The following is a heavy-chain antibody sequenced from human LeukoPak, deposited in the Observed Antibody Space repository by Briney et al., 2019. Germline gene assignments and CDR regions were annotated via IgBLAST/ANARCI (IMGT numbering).Heavy chain of an antibody. V-gene: IGHV1-8*01. CDR1: GYTFTSYD. D-gene: IGHD2-15*01. J-gene: IGHJ4*02. CDR3: ARGPVVVAATFFDY. Sequence: GASVKVSCKASGYTFTSYDINWVRQATGQGREWMGWMNPNSGNTGYAQKFQGRVTMTRNTSISTAYMELSSLRSEDTAVYYCARGPVVVAATFFDYWGQGTLVTVSS. CDR2: MNPNSGNT.